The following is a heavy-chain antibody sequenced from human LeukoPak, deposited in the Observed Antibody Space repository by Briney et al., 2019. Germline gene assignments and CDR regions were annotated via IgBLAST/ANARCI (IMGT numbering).Heavy chain of an antibody. D-gene: IGHD3-22*01. J-gene: IGHJ4*02. CDR2: INHSGST. CDR1: GGSFSGYY. CDR3: AREWGGYYDSSGYYGFHFDY. Sequence: SETLSLTCAVYGGSFSGYYWSWIRQPPGKGLEWIGEINHSGSTNYNPSLKSRVTISVDTSKNQFSLKLSSVTAADTAVYYCAREWGGYYDSSGYYGFHFDYWGQGTLVTVSS. V-gene: IGHV4-34*01.